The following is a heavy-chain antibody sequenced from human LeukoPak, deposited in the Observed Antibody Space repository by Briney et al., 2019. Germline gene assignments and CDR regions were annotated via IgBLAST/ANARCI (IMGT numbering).Heavy chain of an antibody. CDR2: INYSGST. Sequence: PSETLSLTCAIYSESFSGYFWSWIRQPPGKGLEWIGEINYSGSTNYNPSLKSRVTISVDKSKNQFSLKLNSVTAADTAVYYCARGTYQVLFTWFDPWGQGTLVTVSS. CDR3: ARGTYQVLFTWFDP. J-gene: IGHJ5*02. D-gene: IGHD2-2*01. V-gene: IGHV4-34*01. CDR1: SESFSGYF.